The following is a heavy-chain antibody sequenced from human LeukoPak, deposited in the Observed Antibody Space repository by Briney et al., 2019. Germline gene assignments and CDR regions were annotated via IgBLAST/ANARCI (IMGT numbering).Heavy chain of an antibody. Sequence: GRSLRLSCAASGFTFSSYAMHWVRQAPGKGLEWVGRVKSKADDGTTDYAAPVQGRFTISRDDSKNTLSLQMNSLKTEDTAVYYCATEGGSGSYYGDDAFDMWGQGTMVTVSS. CDR1: GFTFSSYA. V-gene: IGHV3-15*01. J-gene: IGHJ3*02. CDR2: VKSKADDGTT. D-gene: IGHD3-10*01. CDR3: ATEGGSGSYYGDDAFDM.